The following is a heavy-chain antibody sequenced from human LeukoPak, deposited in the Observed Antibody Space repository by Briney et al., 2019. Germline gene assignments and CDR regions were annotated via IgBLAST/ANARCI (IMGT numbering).Heavy chain of an antibody. D-gene: IGHD5-12*01. CDR3: ARSYSGYDFSGMDV. V-gene: IGHV1-69*05. CDR2: IIPIFGTA. CDR1: GGTFISYA. Sequence: ASVKVSCKASGGTFISYAISWVRQAPGQGLEWMGGIIPIFGTANYAQKFQGRVTITTDESTSTAYMELSSLRSEDTAVYYCARSYSGYDFSGMDVWGKGTTVTVSS. J-gene: IGHJ6*04.